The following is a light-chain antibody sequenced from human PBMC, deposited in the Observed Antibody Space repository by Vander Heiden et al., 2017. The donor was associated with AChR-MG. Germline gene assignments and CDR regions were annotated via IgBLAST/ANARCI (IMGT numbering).Light chain of an antibody. CDR2: KDT. Sequence: SSELTQPPSVSVSPGQTARITSSGDALPKQYVYWYQQKPGQAPVLVIFKDTERPSGIPERISGSTSGTTVTLTIGGVQAEDEADYYCQSADSSGTGVFGGGTKLTVL. CDR1: ALPKQY. J-gene: IGLJ2*01. V-gene: IGLV3-25*03. CDR3: QSADSSGTGV.